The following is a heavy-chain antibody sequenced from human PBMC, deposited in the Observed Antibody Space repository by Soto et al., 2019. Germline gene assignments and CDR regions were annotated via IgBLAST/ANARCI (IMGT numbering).Heavy chain of an antibody. Sequence: ASVEVSCKASGYTFTSYAIHWVRQAPGQRLEWMGRINAGNGKKKYSQKFQGRVTITRDTSASTAYMELSSLRSEDTAVYYCARRGLYYDSSVRAFDIWGQGTMVTF. V-gene: IGHV1-3*01. D-gene: IGHD3-22*01. J-gene: IGHJ3*02. CDR1: GYTFTSYA. CDR2: INAGNGKK. CDR3: ARRGLYYDSSVRAFDI.